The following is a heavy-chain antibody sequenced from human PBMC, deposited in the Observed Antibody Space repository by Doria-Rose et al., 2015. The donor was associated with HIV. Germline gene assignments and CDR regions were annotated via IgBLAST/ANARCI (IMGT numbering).Heavy chain of an antibody. CDR2: IRWDSGAK. CDR1: GFSFESYA. CDR3: AKAPIIGPKYYFYMDV. Sequence: VQLVQSGGGLVQPGRSLRLSCVGSGFSFESYAMHWVRLAPGKGLEWVAGIRWDSGAKGNADSVERRFTISRDNAKKSVYLEMRSLRPEDTAFYYCAKAPIIGPKYYFYMDVWGKGTSVTVSS. V-gene: IGHV3-9*01. J-gene: IGHJ6*03. D-gene: IGHD3-3*01.